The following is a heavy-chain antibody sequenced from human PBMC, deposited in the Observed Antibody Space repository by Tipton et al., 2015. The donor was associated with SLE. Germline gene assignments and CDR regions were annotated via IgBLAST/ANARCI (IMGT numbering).Heavy chain of an antibody. CDR3: AKGGGSYLYFDF. J-gene: IGHJ4*02. Sequence: SLRLSCAVSGFTFDDYAMHWVRQAPGKGLEWVSGISRNSDNIGYADSVKGRFTISRDNAKNSLYLQMNSLRAEDTALYYCAKGGGSYLYFDFWGQGTLVTVSS. CDR1: GFTFDDYA. V-gene: IGHV3-9*01. D-gene: IGHD1-26*01. CDR2: ISRNSDNI.